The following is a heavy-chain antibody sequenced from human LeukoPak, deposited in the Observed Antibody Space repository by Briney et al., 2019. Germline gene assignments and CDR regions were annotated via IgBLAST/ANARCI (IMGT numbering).Heavy chain of an antibody. D-gene: IGHD3-10*01. CDR1: GGTFNSQA. V-gene: IGHV1-69*05. Sequence: SVKVSCKASGGTFNSQAISWVRQAPGQGLEWMGRIIRKFDTANYAQKFQGRVTITTDESTSTAYMELSGLRSEDTAVYYCASVSGDDAFDIWGQGTMVTVSS. CDR2: IIRKFDTA. CDR3: ASVSGDDAFDI. J-gene: IGHJ3*02.